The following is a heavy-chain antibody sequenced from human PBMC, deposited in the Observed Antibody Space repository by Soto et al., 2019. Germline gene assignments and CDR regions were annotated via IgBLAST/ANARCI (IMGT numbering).Heavy chain of an antibody. V-gene: IGHV3-23*01. CDR3: AKDLFHPDY. Sequence: GGSLRLSCVASGFTFSSYAMSWVRQAPGKGLEWVSAIGGSGRSTYYADSVKGRFTISRDTSKNTLYLQMNSLRAEDTAIYYCAKDLFHPDYWSQGTLVTVSS. CDR2: IGGSGRST. J-gene: IGHJ4*02. CDR1: GFTFSSYA. D-gene: IGHD3-3*01.